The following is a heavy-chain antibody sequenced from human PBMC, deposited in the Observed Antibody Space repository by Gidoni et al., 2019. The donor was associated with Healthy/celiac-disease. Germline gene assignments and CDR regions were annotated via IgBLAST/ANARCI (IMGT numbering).Heavy chain of an antibody. CDR1: GGPFSSYA. CDR2: IIPIFGTA. Sequence: QAQLVQSGAEVKKPGTSVKVSCKASGGPFSSYAISWVRQAPVHWLEWMGGIIPIFGTANDAQKFQGRVTFTADKSTRTAYRELSSLGSEDTAVYYCARTPVALDGSRDGSVLRYWLPEANWFDPWGQGTLVTVSS. V-gene: IGHV1-69*06. D-gene: IGHD3-9*01. J-gene: IGHJ5*02. CDR3: ARTPVALDGSRDGSVLRYWLPEANWFDP.